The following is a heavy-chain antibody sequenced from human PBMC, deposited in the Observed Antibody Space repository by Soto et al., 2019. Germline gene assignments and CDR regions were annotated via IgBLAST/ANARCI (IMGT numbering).Heavy chain of an antibody. CDR3: VKDLTPHYYGSGTYFDY. J-gene: IGHJ4*02. V-gene: IGHV3-64D*08. CDR2: ININGGST. CDR1: GFTFSTYA. D-gene: IGHD3-10*01. Sequence: HPWGSLRLSCSASGFTFSTYAMHWVRQAPAKGLEYVSAININGGSTYYADSVKGRFTISRDNSKNTLYLQMSSLRVEDTAIYYCVKDLTPHYYGSGTYFDYWGQGTLVNVSS.